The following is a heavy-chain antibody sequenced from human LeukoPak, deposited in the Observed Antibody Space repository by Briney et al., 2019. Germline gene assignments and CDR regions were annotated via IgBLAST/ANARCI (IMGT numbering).Heavy chain of an antibody. CDR1: GGSISSYY. CDR3: ARGRAGNYYYYYYYMDV. D-gene: IGHD4-11*01. Sequence: SETLSLTCSVSGGSISSYYWSWVRQPPGKGLEWLGYIHYSGSTNYNPSLKSRVTISVDTSKNQFSLKLTSVTAADTAVYYCARGRAGNYYYYYYYMDVWGKGTTVTVSS. V-gene: IGHV4-59*12. CDR2: IHYSGST. J-gene: IGHJ6*03.